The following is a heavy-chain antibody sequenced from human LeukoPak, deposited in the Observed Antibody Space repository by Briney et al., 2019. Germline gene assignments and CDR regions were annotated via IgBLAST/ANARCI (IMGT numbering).Heavy chain of an antibody. CDR2: IYYSGST. V-gene: IGHV4-59*01. J-gene: IGHJ6*02. CDR1: DGSISSYY. Sequence: PSETLSLTCTVSDGSISSYYWSWIRQPPGKGLEWIGYIYYSGSTNYNPSLKSRVTISVDTSKNQFSLKLSSVTAADTAVYYCARGGLRVYCGMDVWGQGTTVTVSS. CDR3: ARGGLRVYCGMDV. D-gene: IGHD5-12*01.